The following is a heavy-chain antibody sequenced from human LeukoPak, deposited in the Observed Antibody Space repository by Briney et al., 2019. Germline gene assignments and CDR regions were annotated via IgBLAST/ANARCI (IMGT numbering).Heavy chain of an antibody. Sequence: SETLSLTCTVSGGSISSYYWSWIRPPPGKGLEWIGYIYYSGSTNYNPSLKSRVTISVDTSKNQFSLKLSSVTAADTAVYYCARHEFVAVAGSAFDYWGQGTLVTVSS. CDR3: ARHEFVAVAGSAFDY. CDR1: GGSISSYY. V-gene: IGHV4-59*01. CDR2: IYYSGST. J-gene: IGHJ4*02. D-gene: IGHD6-19*01.